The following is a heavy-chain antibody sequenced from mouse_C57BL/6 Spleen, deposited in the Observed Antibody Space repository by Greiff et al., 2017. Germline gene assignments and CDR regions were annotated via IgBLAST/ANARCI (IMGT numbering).Heavy chain of an antibody. CDR3: ARIGDGSSYDYYAMDY. CDR2: INPYNGDT. D-gene: IGHD1-1*01. V-gene: IGHV1-37*01. CDR1: GYSFTGYF. J-gene: IGHJ4*01. Sequence: EVKLVESGPELVKPGASVKISCKASGYSFTGYFMNWVKQSHGKSLEWIGRINPYNGDTFYNQKFKGKATLTVDKSSSTAHMELLSLTSEDFAVYYGARIGDGSSYDYYAMDYWGQGTSVTVSS.